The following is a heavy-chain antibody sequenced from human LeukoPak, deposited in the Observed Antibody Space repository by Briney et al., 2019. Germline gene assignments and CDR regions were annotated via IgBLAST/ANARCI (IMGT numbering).Heavy chain of an antibody. J-gene: IGHJ4*02. CDR3: ARDGYHYDNTGHTTFDY. D-gene: IGHD3-22*01. CDR1: GGSITNVY. CDR2: IYASGDP. Sequence: PSETLSLTCTVSGGSITNVYRNWIRQSAGKGLEWIGRIYASGDPKYNPSLKSRVTMSVDTSKNQFSLKLTSVTAADTAVYYCARDGYHYDNTGHTTFDYWGQGILVTVSS. V-gene: IGHV4-4*07.